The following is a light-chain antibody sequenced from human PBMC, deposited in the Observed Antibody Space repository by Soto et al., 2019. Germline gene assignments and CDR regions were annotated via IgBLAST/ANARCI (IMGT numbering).Light chain of an antibody. V-gene: IGLV1-44*01. CDR1: SSNIGSNT. CDR3: AAWDDSLNGRHVV. CDR2: SNN. Sequence: QSVLTQPPSASGTPGQRVTISCSGSSSNIGSNTVNWYQQLPGTAPKLLIYSNNQRPSGVPDRFSGSKSGTSASLAISGLQSEDEADYYCAAWDDSLNGRHVVFGGGTMLTVL. J-gene: IGLJ2*01.